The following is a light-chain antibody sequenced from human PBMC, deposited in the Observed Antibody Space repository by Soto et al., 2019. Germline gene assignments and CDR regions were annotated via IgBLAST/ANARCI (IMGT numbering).Light chain of an antibody. CDR1: RSDIGAYNF. CDR3: TSWTTSTTMI. CDR2: DVS. V-gene: IGLV2-14*03. Sequence: QSALTQPASVSGSPGQSITITCTGTRSDIGAYNFVSWYQQHPGEVPKLMLYDVSIRPSAVSNRFSGSKSCNTASLTISGLQAEDEADYYFTSWTTSTTMIFGGGTKLTFL. J-gene: IGLJ2*01.